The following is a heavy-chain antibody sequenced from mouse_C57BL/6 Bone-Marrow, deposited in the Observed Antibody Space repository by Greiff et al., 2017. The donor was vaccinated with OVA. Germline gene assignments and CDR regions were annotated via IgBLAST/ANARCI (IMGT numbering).Heavy chain of an antibody. J-gene: IGHJ1*03. CDR2: INPSSGYT. CDR3: ARDYYGSSYLYWYFDV. Sequence: VKLVESGAELAQPGASVKLSCKASGYTFTSYWMHWVNQRPGQGLEWIGYINPSSGYTKNNQKFKDKATLTADKSSSTAYMQLSSLTYEDSAVYYCARDYYGSSYLYWYFDVWGTGTTVTVSS. V-gene: IGHV1-7*01. D-gene: IGHD1-1*01. CDR1: GYTFTSYW.